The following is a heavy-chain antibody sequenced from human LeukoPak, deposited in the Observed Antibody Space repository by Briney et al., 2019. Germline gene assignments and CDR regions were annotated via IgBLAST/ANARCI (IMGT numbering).Heavy chain of an antibody. Sequence: GGSLRLSCAASGFTFSSYWMHWVRQAPGKGLVWVSRMNSDGGSTSYADCVKGRFTISRDNAKNTLYLQMNSLRAEDTAVYYCARVPYSGYDLDYWGEGTLVTV. D-gene: IGHD5-12*01. CDR3: ARVPYSGYDLDY. CDR2: MNSDGGST. CDR1: GFTFSSYW. J-gene: IGHJ4*02. V-gene: IGHV3-74*01.